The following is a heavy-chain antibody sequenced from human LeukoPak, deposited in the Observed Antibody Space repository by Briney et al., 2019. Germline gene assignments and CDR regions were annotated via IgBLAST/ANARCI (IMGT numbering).Heavy chain of an antibody. J-gene: IGHJ3*02. V-gene: IGHV3-21*01. Sequence: AGSLRLSCAASGFTFSSYSMNWVRQAPGKGLEWVSSISSSSSYIYYADSVKGRFTISRDNAKNSLYLQMNSLRAEDTAVYYCARDGAMAGAFDIWGQGTMVTVSS. CDR2: ISSSSSYI. CDR3: ARDGAMAGAFDI. D-gene: IGHD5-18*01. CDR1: GFTFSSYS.